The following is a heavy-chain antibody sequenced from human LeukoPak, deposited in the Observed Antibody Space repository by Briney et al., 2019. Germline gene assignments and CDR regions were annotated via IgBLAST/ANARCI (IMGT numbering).Heavy chain of an antibody. Sequence: GGSLRLSCATSGFAFSDYWMHWVRQAPGKGLEWVSAISNTGGSTYYADSVKGRFTISRDKSKNTLSLQMNSLRAEDTAVYYCAQQVGYCSSGSCYFTYWGQGTLVTVSS. J-gene: IGHJ1*01. CDR1: GFAFSDYW. CDR2: ISNTGGST. CDR3: AQQVGYCSSGSCYFTY. D-gene: IGHD2-15*01. V-gene: IGHV3-23*01.